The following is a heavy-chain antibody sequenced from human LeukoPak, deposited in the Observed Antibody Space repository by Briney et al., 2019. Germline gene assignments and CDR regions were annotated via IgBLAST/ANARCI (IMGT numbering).Heavy chain of an antibody. V-gene: IGHV4-59*08. D-gene: IGHD3-16*01. CDR2: IYDSGST. J-gene: IGHJ4*02. Sequence: SETLSLTCTVSGGSISGSYWSWIRQPPGKGLEWIGYIYDSGSTNYNPSLKSRVTISADTCKNQFSLKLSSVTAADTAVYYCARQSGGVGTKLDYWGQGTLVTVSS. CDR3: ARQSGGVGTKLDY. CDR1: GGSISGSY.